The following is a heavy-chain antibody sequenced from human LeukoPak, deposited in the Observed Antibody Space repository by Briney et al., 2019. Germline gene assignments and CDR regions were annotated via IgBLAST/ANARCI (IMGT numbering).Heavy chain of an antibody. D-gene: IGHD2-2*01. CDR3: ALVEAAAADAFDI. CDR2: ISAYNGNT. Sequence: ASVKVSCAASVYTFTSYGISCVRHAPGQGLEWMGWISAYNGNTKYTQKLKGGVTMTTDTPTSTAYMELRSLRSDDTAVYYCALVEAAAADAFDIWGEGTMVTVSS. J-gene: IGHJ3*02. CDR1: VYTFTSYG. V-gene: IGHV1-18*01.